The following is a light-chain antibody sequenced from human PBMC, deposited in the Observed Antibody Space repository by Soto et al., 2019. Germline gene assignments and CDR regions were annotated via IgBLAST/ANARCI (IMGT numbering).Light chain of an antibody. CDR1: ESISRW. J-gene: IGKJ1*01. CDR2: KAS. CDR3: QQYGSSGT. V-gene: IGKV1-5*03. Sequence: DIPMTQSPSTLSASVGDRVTITCRASESISRWLAWYQPKPGKAPKLLIYKASSLESGVPSRFSGSGSGTDFTLTIRSLSPDEFAVYYCQQYGSSGTFGQGTKLDIK.